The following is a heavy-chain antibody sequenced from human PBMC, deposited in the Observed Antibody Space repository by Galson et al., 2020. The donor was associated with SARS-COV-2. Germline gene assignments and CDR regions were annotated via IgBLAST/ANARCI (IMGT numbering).Heavy chain of an antibody. Sequence: ASVQVSCKASGYTFTGYHMHWVRQAPGQGLEWMGWINPNSGGTNYPQKFQGRVTMTRDTSISTAYMELSRLRSDDTAVYYCAREWGELSSIVGATPMRWSQGTLVTGSS. J-gene: IGHJ4*02. D-gene: IGHD1-26*01. CDR1: GYTFTGYH. CDR2: INPNSGGT. CDR3: AREWGELSSIVGATPMR. V-gene: IGHV1-2*02.